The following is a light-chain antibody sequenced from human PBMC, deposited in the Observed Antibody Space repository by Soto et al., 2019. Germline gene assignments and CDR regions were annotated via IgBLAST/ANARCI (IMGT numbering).Light chain of an antibody. CDR1: QSVSSSN. V-gene: IGKV3-20*01. Sequence: EIVLTQSPGTLSLSPGERATLSCRASQSVSSSNLAWYQQRRGQAPRLLIYGASSRATGIPDSFSGSGSGTDFPLTIRSLEPEDFAVYYCYQYGTSPLVYTFGQGTKLDIQ. CDR3: YQYGTSPLVYT. J-gene: IGKJ2*01. CDR2: GAS.